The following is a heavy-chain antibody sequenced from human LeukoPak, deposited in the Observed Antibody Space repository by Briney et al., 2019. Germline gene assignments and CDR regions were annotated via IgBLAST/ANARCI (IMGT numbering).Heavy chain of an antibody. Sequence: GGSLRLSCAASGFTFSSYAMSWVRQAPGKGLEWVSAISGSSASTYYADSVKGRFTISRDNSKNTLYLQMNSLRAEDTAVYYCTPSLAYFDYWGQGTLVTVSS. CDR1: GFTFSSYA. CDR2: ISGSSAST. CDR3: TPSLAYFDY. V-gene: IGHV3-23*01. J-gene: IGHJ4*02. D-gene: IGHD6-13*01.